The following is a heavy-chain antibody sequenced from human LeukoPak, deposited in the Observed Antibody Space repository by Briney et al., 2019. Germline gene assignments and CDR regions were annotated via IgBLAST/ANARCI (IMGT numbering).Heavy chain of an antibody. CDR1: GFTVSSNY. J-gene: IGHJ4*02. D-gene: IGHD3-22*01. Sequence: GGSLRLSCAASGFTVSSNYMSWVRQAPGKGLEWVSVIYSGARTYYADFVKGRFTISRDNSKTTLYLQMNSMRAEDTAVYYCARVMGYCYDSSGYYYFDYWGQGTLVTVSS. CDR3: ARVMGYCYDSSGYYYFDY. CDR2: IYSGART. V-gene: IGHV3-66*02.